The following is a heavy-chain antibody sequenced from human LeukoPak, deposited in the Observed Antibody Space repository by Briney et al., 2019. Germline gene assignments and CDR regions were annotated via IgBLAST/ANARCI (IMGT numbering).Heavy chain of an antibody. CDR2: IYPGDSDT. Sequence: KTGESLKISCQGSGYTFTNYWIHWVRQMPGKGLEWMGIIYPGDSDTRYSPSFQGQVTISADKSISTAYLQWSSLKASDTAMYYCARQGAYCGGDCYRNYWGQGTLVTVSS. CDR3: ARQGAYCGGDCYRNY. V-gene: IGHV5-51*01. J-gene: IGHJ4*02. D-gene: IGHD2-21*02. CDR1: GYTFTNYW.